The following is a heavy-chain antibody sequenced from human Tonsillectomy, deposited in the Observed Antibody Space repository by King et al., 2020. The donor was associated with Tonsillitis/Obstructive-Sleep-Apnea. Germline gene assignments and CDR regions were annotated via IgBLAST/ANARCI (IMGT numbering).Heavy chain of an antibody. V-gene: IGHV4-59*01. CDR2: IYYSGGT. CDR3: AGIGSGGSFDI. Sequence: QLQESGPGLVKPSETLSLTCTISGGSISSFHWTWIRQPPGKGLECIGYIYYSGGTNYNPSLKSRVTISVDTSKNQFSLKLSSVTAADTAVFYCAGIGSGGSFDIWGQGTMVSVSS. CDR1: GGSISSFH. J-gene: IGHJ3*02. D-gene: IGHD3-16*01.